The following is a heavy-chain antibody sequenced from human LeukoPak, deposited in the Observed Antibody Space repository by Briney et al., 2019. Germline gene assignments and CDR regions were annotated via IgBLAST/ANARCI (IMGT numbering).Heavy chain of an antibody. V-gene: IGHV1-18*01. CDR2: ISAYNGNT. J-gene: IGHJ4*02. Sequence: ASVKVSCKASGYTFTSYGISWVRQAPGQGLEWMGWISAYNGNTNYAQKLQGRVTMTTDTSTSTAYMELRSLRSDDTAVYYCARDSGPSIVVVPAAFDYWGQGTLVTVSS. CDR1: GYTFTSYG. CDR3: ARDSGPSIVVVPAAFDY. D-gene: IGHD2-2*01.